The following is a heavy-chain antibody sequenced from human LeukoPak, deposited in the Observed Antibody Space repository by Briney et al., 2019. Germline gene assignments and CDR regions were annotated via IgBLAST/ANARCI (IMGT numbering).Heavy chain of an antibody. Sequence: PSETLSLTCAVYGGSFSGYYWNWVRQAPGKGLEWVSYISSSSSTIYYTDSVKGRFTISRDNAKNSLYLQMNSLRDEDTAVYYCARDPPFQYWGQGTLVAVSS. CDR3: ARDPPFQY. CDR1: GGSFSGYY. V-gene: IGHV3-48*02. J-gene: IGHJ1*01. CDR2: ISSSSSTI.